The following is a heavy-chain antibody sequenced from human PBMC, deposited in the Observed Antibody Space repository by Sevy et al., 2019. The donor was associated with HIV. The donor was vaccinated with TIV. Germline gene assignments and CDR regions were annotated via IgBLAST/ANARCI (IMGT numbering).Heavy chain of an antibody. CDR1: GFTFNIYA. Sequence: GESLKISCAASGFTFNIYAMNWVRQAPGRGLEWVSTMSGSGGSTYYADSVKGRFTISRDNSKNTLYLQMNSLRAEDTAVYYCAKGSYYYDSSGGGVFDYWGQGTLVTVSS. CDR3: AKGSYYYDSSGGGVFDY. D-gene: IGHD3-22*01. J-gene: IGHJ4*02. CDR2: MSGSGGST. V-gene: IGHV3-23*01.